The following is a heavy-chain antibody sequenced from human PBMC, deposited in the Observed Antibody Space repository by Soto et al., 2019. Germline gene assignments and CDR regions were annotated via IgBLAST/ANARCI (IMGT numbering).Heavy chain of an antibody. CDR2: INPNSGGT. D-gene: IGHD6-6*01. J-gene: IGHJ4*02. CDR3: ARAYSSSLLYYFDY. CDR1: GYTFTGYY. Sequence: ASVKVSCKASGYTFTGYYMHWVRQTPGLGLEWMGWINPNSGGTNYAQKFQGWVTMTRDTSITAAYMELSRLRSDDSAVYYCARAYSSSLLYYFDYWGKGTLVPVAS. V-gene: IGHV1-2*04.